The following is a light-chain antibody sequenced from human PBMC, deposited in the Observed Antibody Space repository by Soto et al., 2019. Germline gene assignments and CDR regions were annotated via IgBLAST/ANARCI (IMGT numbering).Light chain of an antibody. CDR2: EVS. J-gene: IGKJ1*01. CDR3: MQGSYWPRT. CDR1: QSLLYTDGNTY. V-gene: IGKV2-30*01. Sequence: VMTQSPLSLPVTLGQPASISCRSSQSLLYTDGNTYLSWFQQRPGQSPRRLIYEVSNRDSGVPDRVSGSGSVTDFTLKISRVEAEDVGVYYCMQGSYWPRTFGQGTKVQIK.